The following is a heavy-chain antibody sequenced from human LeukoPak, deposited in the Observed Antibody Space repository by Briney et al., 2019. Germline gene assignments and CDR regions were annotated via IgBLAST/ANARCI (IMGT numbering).Heavy chain of an antibody. CDR2: IKQGGREE. CDR3: AIDNGAWFDF. Sequence: GRSLRLCCVAPTFILSDYWRRGVRQARGKGRELVANIKQGGREEKYVGSVKCRFAISRYDAKTSLYLQMDSLSGDDTALYYYAIDNGAWFDFWGRGTLVTVSS. D-gene: IGHD3-10*01. J-gene: IGHJ5*01. V-gene: IGHV3-7*03. CDR1: TFILSDYW.